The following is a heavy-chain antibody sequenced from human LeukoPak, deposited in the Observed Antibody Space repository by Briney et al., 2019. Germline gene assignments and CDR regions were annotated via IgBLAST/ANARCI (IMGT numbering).Heavy chain of an antibody. CDR2: IYYSGST. CDR3: ARGGVIYGDY. J-gene: IGHJ4*02. CDR1: GGSISSYY. V-gene: IGHV4-59*01. D-gene: IGHD3-10*01. Sequence: SETLSLTCTVSGGSISSYYWSWIRQPPGKGLEWIGYIYYSGSTNYNPSLKSRVTISVDTSKNQFSLKLSSVTGADTAVYYCARGGVIYGDYWGQGTLVTVSS.